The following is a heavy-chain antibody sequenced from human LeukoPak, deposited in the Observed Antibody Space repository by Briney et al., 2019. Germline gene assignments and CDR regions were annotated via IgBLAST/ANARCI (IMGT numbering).Heavy chain of an antibody. CDR2: MCGSAGCT. D-gene: IGHD6-13*01. Sequence: GGSLRLSCSASGFTFNIYAMSWVRLAPGRGLQWVASMCGSAGCTFYEDSVNGRFTISRDNSKNTLYLQMNSLRAEDTAVYYCAREDQQLVRAFDIWGQGTMVTVSS. V-gene: IGHV3-23*01. J-gene: IGHJ3*02. CDR3: AREDQQLVRAFDI. CDR1: GFTFNIYA.